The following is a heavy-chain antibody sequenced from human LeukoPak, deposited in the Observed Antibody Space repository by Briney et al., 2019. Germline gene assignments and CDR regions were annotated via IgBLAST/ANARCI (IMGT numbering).Heavy chain of an antibody. CDR1: GFTFSGYA. D-gene: IGHD5-18*01. CDR3: AKARQNKAVQLWLWDY. CDR2: ISGSGGST. J-gene: IGHJ4*02. Sequence: SGGSLRLSCAASGFTFSGYAMHWVRQAPGKGLEWVSAISGSGGSTYYADSVKGRFTISRDNSKNTLYLQMNSLRAEDTAVYYCAKARQNKAVQLWLWDYWGQGTLVTVSS. V-gene: IGHV3-23*01.